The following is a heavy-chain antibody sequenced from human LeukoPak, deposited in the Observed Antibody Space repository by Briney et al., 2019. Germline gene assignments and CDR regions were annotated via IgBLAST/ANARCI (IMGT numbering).Heavy chain of an antibody. CDR1: GFTFSNSW. CDR2: VQHIGGET. Sequence: GGSLRLSCAGSGFTFSNSWMGWVRQAPGKGLEWVANVQHIGGETYYVDSVKGRFTISRDNTKNSVYLQMNSLGADDTAVYYCATYSILNAREFRYWGQGTLVTVTS. J-gene: IGHJ1*01. D-gene: IGHD4-11*01. CDR3: ATYSILNAREFRY. V-gene: IGHV3-7*01.